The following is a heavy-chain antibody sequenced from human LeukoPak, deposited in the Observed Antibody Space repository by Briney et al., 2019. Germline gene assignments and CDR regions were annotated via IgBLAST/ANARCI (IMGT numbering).Heavy chain of an antibody. V-gene: IGHV4-4*07. CDR1: GGSISSYY. CDR2: IYTSGSP. CDR3: ASATTVTKYYYYYMDV. J-gene: IGHJ6*03. D-gene: IGHD4-11*01. Sequence: SVTLSLTCTVSGGSISSYYWSWIREPAGKGLEWIGRIYTSGSPNYNPSLKSRVTMSVDTSKNQFSLKLTSVTAADTAVYYCASATTVTKYYYYYMDVWGKGTTVTVSS.